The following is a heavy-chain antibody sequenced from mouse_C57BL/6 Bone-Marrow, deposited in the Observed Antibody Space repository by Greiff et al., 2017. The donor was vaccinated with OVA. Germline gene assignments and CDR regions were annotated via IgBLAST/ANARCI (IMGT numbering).Heavy chain of an antibody. CDR3: AKKTTVVATDYAMDY. J-gene: IGHJ4*01. Sequence: QVQLQQSGPGLVQPSQSLSITCTVSGFSLTSYGVHWVRQSPGKGLEWLGVIWRGGSTDYNAAFMSRLSITKDNSKSQVFFKMNSLQADDTAIYYCAKKTTVVATDYAMDYCGQGTSVTVSS. CDR2: IWRGGST. CDR1: GFSLTSYG. D-gene: IGHD1-1*01. V-gene: IGHV2-5*01.